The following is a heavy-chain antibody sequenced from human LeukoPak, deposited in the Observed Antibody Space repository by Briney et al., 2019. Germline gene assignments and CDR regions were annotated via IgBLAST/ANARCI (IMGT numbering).Heavy chain of an antibody. J-gene: IGHJ4*02. CDR2: IKEDGSEK. CDR3: ARDRVAPFDY. D-gene: IGHD2-15*01. V-gene: IGHV3-7*01. CDR1: GFTFSRYW. Sequence: PGGSLRLSCAASGFTFSRYWMSWVRQAPGKGLEWVANIKEDGSEKYCVDSVKGRFTISRDNAKNSLYLQMNSLRAEDTAVYYCARDRVAPFDYWGQGTLVTVSS.